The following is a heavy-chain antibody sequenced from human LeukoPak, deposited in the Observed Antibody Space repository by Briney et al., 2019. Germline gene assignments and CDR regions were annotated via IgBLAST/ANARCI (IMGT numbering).Heavy chain of an antibody. D-gene: IGHD3-22*01. Sequence: GASVTVSCKASGYTFTGYYMHWVRQAPGQGLEWMGWINPNSGGTNYAQKFQGRVTMTRDTSISTAYMELSRLRSDDTAVYYCARDGYYYDSSGYPYGFDYWGQGTLVTVSS. CDR2: INPNSGGT. J-gene: IGHJ4*02. CDR3: ARDGYYYDSSGYPYGFDY. CDR1: GYTFTGYY. V-gene: IGHV1-2*02.